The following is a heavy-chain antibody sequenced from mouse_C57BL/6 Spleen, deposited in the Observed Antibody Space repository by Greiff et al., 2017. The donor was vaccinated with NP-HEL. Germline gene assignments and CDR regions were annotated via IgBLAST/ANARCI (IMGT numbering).Heavy chain of an antibody. J-gene: IGHJ2*01. V-gene: IGHV1-15*01. CDR3: TRGGYPVYFDD. CDR2: IDPETGGT. D-gene: IGHD3-1*01. CDR1: GYTFTDYE. Sequence: QVQLQQSGAELVRPGASVTLSCKASGYTFTDYEMHWVKQTPVHGLEWIGAIDPETGGTAYNQKFKGKAILTADKSSSTAYMELRSLTSEDSAVYYCTRGGYPVYFDDWGQGTTLTVSS.